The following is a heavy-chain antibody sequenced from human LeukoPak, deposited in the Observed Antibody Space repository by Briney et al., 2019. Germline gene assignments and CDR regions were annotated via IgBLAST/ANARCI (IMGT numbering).Heavy chain of an antibody. CDR2: IYYSGST. V-gene: IGHV4-39*01. Sequence: SETLSLTCTVSGGSISSSSYYWGWIRQPPGKGLEWIGSIYYSGSTYYNPSLKSRVTISVDTSKNQFSLKLSSVTAADTAVYYCAIACYDPRLDPWGQGTLVTVSS. J-gene: IGHJ5*02. D-gene: IGHD2-2*01. CDR1: GGSISSSSYY. CDR3: AIACYDPRLDP.